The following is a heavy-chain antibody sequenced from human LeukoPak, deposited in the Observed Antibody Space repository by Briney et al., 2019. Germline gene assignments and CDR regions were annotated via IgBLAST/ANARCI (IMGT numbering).Heavy chain of an antibody. CDR3: ARDLQVAAAGNFDF. CDR2: IWYDGSNK. V-gene: IGHV3-33*01. J-gene: IGHJ4*02. Sequence: PGRSLRLSCAASGFTFSSYGMHWVRQAPGKGLERVAVIWYDGSNKYYADSVKGRFTISRDNSKNTLYLQMNSLRAEDTAVYYCARDLQVAAAGNFDFWAREPWSPSPQ. D-gene: IGHD6-13*01. CDR1: GFTFSSYG.